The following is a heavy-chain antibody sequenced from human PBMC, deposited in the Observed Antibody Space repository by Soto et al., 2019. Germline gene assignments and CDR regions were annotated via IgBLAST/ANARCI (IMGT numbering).Heavy chain of an antibody. D-gene: IGHD6-13*01. CDR2: IIPIFGTA. CDR1: GGTFSSYA. Sequence: RASVKVSCKASGGTFSSYAISWVRQAPGQGLEWMGGIIPIFGTANYAQKFQGRVTITADESTSTAYMELSSLRSEDTAVYYCARGKSPHSSSWYFPGDPWFDPWGQGTLVTVSS. V-gene: IGHV1-69*13. J-gene: IGHJ5*02. CDR3: ARGKSPHSSSWYFPGDPWFDP.